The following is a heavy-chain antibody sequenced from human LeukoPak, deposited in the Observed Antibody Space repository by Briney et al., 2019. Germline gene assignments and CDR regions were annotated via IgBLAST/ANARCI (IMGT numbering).Heavy chain of an antibody. V-gene: IGHV3-23*01. Sequence: GGSLRLSCAASGFTFSSHAMSWVRQAPGKGLEWVSVISGSGGTTYYADSVKGRFTISRDNSKNTLYLQVNSLRAEDTAVYYCAKGEGGMIPDYFDYWGQGTLVTVSS. D-gene: IGHD3-16*01. CDR2: ISGSGGTT. CDR1: GFTFSSHA. J-gene: IGHJ4*02. CDR3: AKGEGGMIPDYFDY.